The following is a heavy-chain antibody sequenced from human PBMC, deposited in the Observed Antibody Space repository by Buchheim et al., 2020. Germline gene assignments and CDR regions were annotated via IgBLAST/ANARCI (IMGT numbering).Heavy chain of an antibody. Sequence: QVSLRESGPAHVRTTETLTLTCTVSGLSLRNVGVSVSWIRRPPGKPLQWLARIDWDDYKYYNTSLQARLTVSQRPSNKHVVLTLTNVDPADTATYYCARENDYNALDSWGQGTL. D-gene: IGHD5-24*01. J-gene: IGHJ4*02. V-gene: IGHV2-70*15. CDR2: IDWDDYK. CDR1: GLSLRNVGVS. CDR3: ARENDYNALDS.